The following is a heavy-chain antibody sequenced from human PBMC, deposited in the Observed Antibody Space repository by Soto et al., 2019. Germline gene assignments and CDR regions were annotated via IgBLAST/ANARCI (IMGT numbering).Heavy chain of an antibody. D-gene: IGHD2-2*01. CDR3: AGSSWVVPAATHERQQEIKRTRSQPGDY. Sequence: PSETLSLTCTVSGGSISGYYWSWIRQPPGKGLEWIGYIYYSGSTNYNPSLKSRVTISVDTSKNQFSLKLSSVTAADTAVYYCAGSSWVVPAATHERQQEIKRTRSQPGDYWGQGTLVTVSS. V-gene: IGHV4-59*01. J-gene: IGHJ4*02. CDR2: IYYSGST. CDR1: GGSISGYY.